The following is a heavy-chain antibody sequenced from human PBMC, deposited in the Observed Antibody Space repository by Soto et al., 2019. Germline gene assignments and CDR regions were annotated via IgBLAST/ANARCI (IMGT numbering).Heavy chain of an antibody. CDR3: AKGLEIADYDILTGWTNYYYYYGMDV. CDR1: GFTFSSYA. Sequence: PGGSLRLSCAASGFTFSSYAMSWVRQAPGKGLERVSSISGSGGSTYYADSVKGRFTISRDNSKNTLYLQMNSLRAEDTAVYYCAKGLEIADYDILTGWTNYYYYYGMDVWGQGTTVTVSS. CDR2: ISGSGGST. D-gene: IGHD3-9*01. V-gene: IGHV3-23*01. J-gene: IGHJ6*02.